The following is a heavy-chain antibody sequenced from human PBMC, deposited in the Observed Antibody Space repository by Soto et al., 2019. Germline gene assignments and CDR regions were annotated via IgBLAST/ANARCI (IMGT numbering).Heavy chain of an antibody. V-gene: IGHV1-18*01. CDR2: ISPYNDNT. J-gene: IGHJ5*02. D-gene: IGHD2-2*01. CDR1: GFSLSGDG. CDR3: ARSEVPAAMGGWFDP. Sequence: QVQLVQSAAEVKKPGASVKVSCKASGFSLSGDGINWVRQAPGQGLQWVGWISPYNDNTNYAQKLQDRVTLTTDTSTSRAYLELRSLRFDYTSVYYCARSEVPAAMGGWFDPWGQRTLVTVPS.